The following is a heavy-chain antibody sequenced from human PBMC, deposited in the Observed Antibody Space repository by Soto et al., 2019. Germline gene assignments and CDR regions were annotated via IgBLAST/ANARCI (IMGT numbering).Heavy chain of an antibody. Sequence: QVQLVESGGGLVKPGGSLRLSCAASGFTFSDYYMSWIRQAPGKGLEWVSKISSSSSSTNYADSVKGRFTISRDNAKNSRYLQLNSLGAEDTAVYYCVRGGWATPVDYWGQGTLVTVSS. V-gene: IGHV3-11*05. J-gene: IGHJ4*02. CDR1: GFTFSDYY. D-gene: IGHD6-19*01. CDR3: VRGGWATPVDY. CDR2: ISSSSSST.